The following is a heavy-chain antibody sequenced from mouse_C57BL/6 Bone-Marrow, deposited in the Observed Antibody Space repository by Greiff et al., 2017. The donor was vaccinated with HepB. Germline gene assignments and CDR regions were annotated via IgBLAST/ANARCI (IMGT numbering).Heavy chain of an antibody. J-gene: IGHJ2*01. CDR2: IDPANGNT. V-gene: IGHV14-3*01. CDR3: ARGGFTTVVAGDDYFDY. Sequence: EVQLQQSVAELVRPGASVKLSCTASGFTITNTYMHWVKQRPEQGLEWIGRIDPANGNTKYAPKFQGKATITADTSSTTAYLQLSSLTSEDTAIYYCARGGFTTVVAGDDYFDYWGQGTTLTVSS. CDR1: GFTITNTY. D-gene: IGHD1-1*01.